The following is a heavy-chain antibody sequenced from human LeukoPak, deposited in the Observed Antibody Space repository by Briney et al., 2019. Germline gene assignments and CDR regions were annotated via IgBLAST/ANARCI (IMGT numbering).Heavy chain of an antibody. D-gene: IGHD3-22*01. CDR2: ISYDGSDK. CDR3: ARAEGLPTYYYDSSGKTVDY. CDR1: GFTFTSYG. J-gene: IGHJ4*02. Sequence: GGSLRLSCAASGFTFTSYGMHWVRQAPGKGLEWVAVISYDGSDKYYADSVKGRFTISRDNSKNTLYLQMNSLRAEDTAVYYCARAEGLPTYYYDSSGKTVDYWGQGTLVTVSS. V-gene: IGHV3-30*19.